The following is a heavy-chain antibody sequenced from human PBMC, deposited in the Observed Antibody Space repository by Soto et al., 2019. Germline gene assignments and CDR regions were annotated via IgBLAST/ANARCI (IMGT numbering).Heavy chain of an antibody. CDR1: GGSISSDGYY. CDR2: IYYSGST. CDR3: ARDRYGSGSPPFDY. D-gene: IGHD3-10*01. Sequence: QVQLQESGPGLVKPSQTLSLTCTVSGGSISSDGYYWSWIRQHPGKGLEWIGYIYYSGSTYYNPSLKSRVTISVDTSKNQFSLKLSSVTAADTAVYYCARDRYGSGSPPFDYWGQGTLVTVSS. V-gene: IGHV4-31*03. J-gene: IGHJ4*02.